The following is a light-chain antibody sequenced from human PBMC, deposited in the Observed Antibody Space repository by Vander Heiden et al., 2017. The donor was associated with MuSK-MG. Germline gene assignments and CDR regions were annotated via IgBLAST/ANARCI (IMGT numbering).Light chain of an antibody. CDR1: QTVTSNY. CDR3: QHEGSLPYT. CDR2: GAS. Sequence: EIVLTQSPGTLSMSPGERATLSCRASQTVTSNYLAWYQQKPGQAPRLLIYGASSSATGIPDRFSGSGSGTDFTLTINRLEPEDFAVYSCQHEGSLPYTFGQGTRLEIK. J-gene: IGKJ2*01. V-gene: IGKV3-20*01.